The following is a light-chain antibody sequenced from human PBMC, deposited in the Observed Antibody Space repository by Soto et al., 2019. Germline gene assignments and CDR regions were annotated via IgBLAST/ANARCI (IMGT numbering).Light chain of an antibody. CDR1: QSVSTSS. CDR2: GAS. V-gene: IGKV3-20*01. Sequence: EIVLTQSPGTLSLSPGERATLSCRASQSVSTSSLAWYQQSPGQAPKLLIYGASNRATGIPDRFSGSGSGTDFTLTIRRLEPEDVAVFYCQQYGSSPPTFGQGTKLEIK. CDR3: QQYGSSPPT. J-gene: IGKJ2*01.